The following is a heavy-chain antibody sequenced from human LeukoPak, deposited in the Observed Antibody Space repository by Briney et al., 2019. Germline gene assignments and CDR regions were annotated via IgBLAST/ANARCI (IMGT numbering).Heavy chain of an antibody. D-gene: IGHD1-26*01. CDR1: GFTFSRFW. Sequence: GGSLRLSCVASGFTFSRFWMIWVRQAPGKGLEWVAMIKPDGSGEYYLDSVKGRFTISRDNAKNSLYLQMNSLRAEDTAVYYCARDPPGGDFDYWGQGTLVTVSS. CDR2: IKPDGSGE. J-gene: IGHJ4*02. V-gene: IGHV3-7*01. CDR3: ARDPPGGDFDY.